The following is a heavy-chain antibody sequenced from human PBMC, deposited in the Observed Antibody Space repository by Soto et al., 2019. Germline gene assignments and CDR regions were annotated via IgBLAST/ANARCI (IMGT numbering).Heavy chain of an antibody. CDR1: GFTFSSYS. J-gene: IGHJ6*02. CDR2: ISSSSSNI. Sequence: GGSLRLSCAASGFTFSSYSMNWVRQAPGRGLEWVSYISSSSSNIYYADSVKGRFTISRDNAKNSLYLQMNSLRDEDTAVYYCARGSEGITIFGVVIKDYYYYGMDVWGQGTTVTVSS. V-gene: IGHV3-48*02. CDR3: ARGSEGITIFGVVIKDYYYYGMDV. D-gene: IGHD3-3*01.